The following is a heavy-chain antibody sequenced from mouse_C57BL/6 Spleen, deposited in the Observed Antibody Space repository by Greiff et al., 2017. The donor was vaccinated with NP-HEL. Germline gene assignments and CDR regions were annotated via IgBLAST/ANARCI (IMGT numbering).Heavy chain of an antibody. CDR3: ARDYEGAMDY. CDR2: INPGSGGT. CDR1: GYVFTNYL. J-gene: IGHJ4*01. Sequence: VQLQQSGAELVRPGTSVKVSCKASGYVFTNYLIEWVKQRPGQGLEWIGVINPGSGGTNYNEKFKGKATLTADKSSSTAYMQLSSLTSEDSAVYFCARDYEGAMDYWGQGTSVTVSS. V-gene: IGHV1-54*01. D-gene: IGHD1-1*01.